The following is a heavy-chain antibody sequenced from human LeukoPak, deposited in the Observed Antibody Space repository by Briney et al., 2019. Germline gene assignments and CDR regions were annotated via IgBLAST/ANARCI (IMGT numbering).Heavy chain of an antibody. D-gene: IGHD3-10*01. J-gene: IGHJ4*02. CDR1: GGTFSRYA. V-gene: IGHV1-69*13. Sequence: ASVKVSFKASGGTFSRYAFSWVRQAPGQGLEWMGGIIPMFGIANYAQKFQDRVTITADESTSTAYMELSSLRSEDAAVYFCARGKDYSGSGSYYDLNYWGQGTLVTVSS. CDR2: IIPMFGIA. CDR3: ARGKDYSGSGSYYDLNY.